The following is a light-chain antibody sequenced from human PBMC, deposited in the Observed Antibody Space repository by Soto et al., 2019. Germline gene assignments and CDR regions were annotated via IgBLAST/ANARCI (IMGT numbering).Light chain of an antibody. CDR2: DAS. CDR1: QSVSSY. J-gene: IGKJ3*01. CDR3: QQRSNWRFT. V-gene: IGKV3-11*01. Sequence: EIVLTQSPATLSLSPGERATLSCRASQSVSSYLAWYQQKPGQAPRLLIYDASNSATGIPARFSGSGSGTDFTLTISSLEPEDCAVYYCQQRSNWRFTFGPGTKVDIK.